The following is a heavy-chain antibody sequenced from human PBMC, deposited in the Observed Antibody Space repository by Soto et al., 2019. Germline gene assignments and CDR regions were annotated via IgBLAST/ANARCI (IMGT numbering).Heavy chain of an antibody. CDR3: ARMDVDTGMAPRE. D-gene: IGHD5-18*01. Sequence: ESLKISCKGSAYTFTSYWIGWVRQMPGKGLEWMGIIYPGDSDTRYSPSFEGQVTISADKSISTAYLQWSSLKASDTAMYYCARMDVDTGMAPREWGQGTLVTVSS. V-gene: IGHV5-51*01. CDR2: IYPGDSDT. J-gene: IGHJ4*02. CDR1: AYTFTSYW.